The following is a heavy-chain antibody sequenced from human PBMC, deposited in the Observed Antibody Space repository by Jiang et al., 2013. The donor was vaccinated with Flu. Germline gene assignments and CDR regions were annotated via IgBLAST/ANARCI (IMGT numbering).Heavy chain of an antibody. CDR3: ARDRGYGQDTFDP. CDR2: SALTMVT. V-gene: IGHV1-18*01. D-gene: IGHD5-18*01. J-gene: IGHJ5*02. Sequence: SWVATGPWTRALSGWDGSALTMVTQTNAQKFQGRVTMTIDTSTSTAYMELRSLRSDDTAVYYCARDRGYGQDTFDPWGQGTPVIVSS.